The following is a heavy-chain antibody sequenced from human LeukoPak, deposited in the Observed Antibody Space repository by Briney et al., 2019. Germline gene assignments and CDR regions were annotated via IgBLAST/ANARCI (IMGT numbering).Heavy chain of an antibody. CDR2: TYYSGST. V-gene: IGHV4-39*01. Sequence: SETLSLTCTVSGGPISSSSYYWGWIRQPPGKGLEWIGSTYYSGSTYYNPSLKSRVTISVDTSKNQFSLKLSSVTAADTAVYYCARRITIFGVVTIDYWGQGTLVTVSS. CDR1: GGPISSSSYY. CDR3: ARRITIFGVVTIDY. D-gene: IGHD3-3*01. J-gene: IGHJ4*02.